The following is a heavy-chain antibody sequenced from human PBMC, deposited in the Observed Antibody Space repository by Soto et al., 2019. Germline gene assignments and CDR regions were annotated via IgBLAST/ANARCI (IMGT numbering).Heavy chain of an antibody. CDR3: ASRRLSITVAAPGHWFDP. CDR2: IYYSGST. Sequence: SETLSLTCTVSGGSISSSSYYWGWIRQPPGKGLEWIGSIYYSGSTYYNPSLKSRVTISVDTSKNQFSLKLSSVTATDTAVYYCASRRLSITVAAPGHWFDPWGQGTLVTVS. V-gene: IGHV4-39*01. D-gene: IGHD6-19*01. CDR1: GGSISSSSYY. J-gene: IGHJ5*02.